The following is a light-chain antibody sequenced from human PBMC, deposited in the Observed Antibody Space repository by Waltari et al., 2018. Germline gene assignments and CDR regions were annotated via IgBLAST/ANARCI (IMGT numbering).Light chain of an antibody. V-gene: IGKV3-20*01. J-gene: IGKJ1*01. CDR3: QKYVSLPAT. Sequence: EVVSTQSPGTLSLSPGERATLSCSASQSGGRSLAWYQLKPGQAPRLLIYDASSSAAGIPDRFRGSGSGTEFSLAISRLEPEDCAVYYCQKYVSLPATFGQGTKVESK. CDR2: DAS. CDR1: QSGGRS.